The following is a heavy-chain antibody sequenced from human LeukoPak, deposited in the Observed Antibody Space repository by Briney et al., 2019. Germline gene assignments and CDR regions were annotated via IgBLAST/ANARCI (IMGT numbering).Heavy chain of an antibody. D-gene: IGHD6-6*01. CDR2: ITSGSTYI. V-gene: IGHV3-21*01. J-gene: IGHJ4*02. CDR3: ARVEYSSSPHFDY. CDR1: GITFSNYN. Sequence: GGSLRLSCAASGITFSNYNMNWVRQAPGKGLEWVSSITSGSTYIYYADSVKGRFTISRDNAKNSLYLQMNSLRAEDTAVYYCARVEYSSSPHFDYWGQGTLVTVSS.